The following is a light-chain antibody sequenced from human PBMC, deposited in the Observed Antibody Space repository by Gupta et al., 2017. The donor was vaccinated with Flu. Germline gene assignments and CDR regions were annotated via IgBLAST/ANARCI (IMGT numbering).Light chain of an antibody. Sequence: QSVLAQPPLASGTPGQRVALSCSGSRSNIGSNSVNWYQQVPGTAPKLVIYGNNQRPSGVPDRFSGSKSGTSASLAISGLQSEDEADYYCAAWDDSLNGHYVFGTGTKVTVV. CDR3: AAWDDSLNGHYV. CDR1: RSNIGSNS. CDR2: GNN. J-gene: IGLJ1*01. V-gene: IGLV1-44*01.